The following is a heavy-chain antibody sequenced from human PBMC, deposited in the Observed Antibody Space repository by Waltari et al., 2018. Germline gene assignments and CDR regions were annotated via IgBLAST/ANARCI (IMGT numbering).Heavy chain of an antibody. J-gene: IGHJ4*02. CDR2: ISSSSSYI. Sequence: EVQLVESGGGLVKPGGSLRLSCAASGFTFSSYSMNWVRRAPGKGLEWVSSISSSSSYIYYADSVKGRFTISRDNAKNSLYLQMNSLRAEDTAVYYCASPSSSWYGNEDYWGQGTLVTVSS. V-gene: IGHV3-21*03. CDR1: GFTFSSYS. D-gene: IGHD6-13*01. CDR3: ASPSSSWYGNEDY.